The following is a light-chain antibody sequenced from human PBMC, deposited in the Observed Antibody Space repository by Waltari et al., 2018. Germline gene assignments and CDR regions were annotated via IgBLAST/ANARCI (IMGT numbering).Light chain of an antibody. V-gene: IGLV1-47*01. CDR1: SSNIGSNY. Sequence: QSVLTQPPSASGTPGQRVTISCSGSSSNIGSNYVYWYQQLPGPAPNILIYRNNQRPAGVPDRFSGSKSGTSASLAISGLRSEDEADYYCAAWDDSLSGWVFGGGTKLTVL. J-gene: IGLJ3*02. CDR3: AAWDDSLSGWV. CDR2: RNN.